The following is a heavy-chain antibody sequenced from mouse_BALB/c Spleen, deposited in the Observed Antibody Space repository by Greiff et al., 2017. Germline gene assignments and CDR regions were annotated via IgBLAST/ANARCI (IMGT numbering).Heavy chain of an antibody. CDR3: ARRETARSFAY. V-gene: IGHV1-9*01. J-gene: IGHJ3*01. CDR1: GYTFSSYW. Sequence: QVQLKQSGAELMKPGASVKISCKATGYTFSSYWIEWVKQRPGHGLEWIGEILPGSGSTNYNEKFKGKATFTADTSSNTAYMQLSSLTSEDSAVYYCARRETARSFAYWGQGTLVTVSA. D-gene: IGHD3-2*01. CDR2: ILPGSGST.